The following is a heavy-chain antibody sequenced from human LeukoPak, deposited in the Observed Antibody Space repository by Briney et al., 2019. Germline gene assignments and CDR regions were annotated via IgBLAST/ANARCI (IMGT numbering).Heavy chain of an antibody. CDR1: GGSFSGYY. J-gene: IGHJ4*02. Sequence: SETLSLTCAVYGGSFSGYYWSWIRQPPGKGLEWIGEINHSGSTNYNPSLKSRVTISVDTSKNQFSLKLSSVTAADTAVYYCAREDDKRGGGAGCFDYWGQGTLVTVSS. CDR3: AREDDKRGGGAGCFDY. CDR2: INHSGST. V-gene: IGHV4-34*01. D-gene: IGHD3-16*01.